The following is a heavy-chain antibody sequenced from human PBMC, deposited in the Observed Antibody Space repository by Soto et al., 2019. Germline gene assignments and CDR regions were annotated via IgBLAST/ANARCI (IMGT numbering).Heavy chain of an antibody. V-gene: IGHV1-69*08. CDR3: AREVVCGYADY. Sequence: QVQLVQSGAEVKKPGSSVKVSCKASGGTFSSYTISWVRQAPGQGLEWKGRIIPILGIANYAQKFQGRVTFTADKSTSTAYMELSSLRSEDTAVYYCAREVVCGYADYWGQGTLVTVSS. D-gene: IGHD5-12*01. J-gene: IGHJ4*02. CDR2: IIPILGIA. CDR1: GGTFSSYT.